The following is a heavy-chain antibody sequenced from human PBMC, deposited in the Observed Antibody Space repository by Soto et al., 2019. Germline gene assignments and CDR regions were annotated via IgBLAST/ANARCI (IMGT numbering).Heavy chain of an antibody. CDR1: GGSISSSNW. J-gene: IGHJ4*02. V-gene: IGHV4-4*02. D-gene: IGHD2-2*01. Sequence: QVQLQESGPGLVKPSGTLSLTCAVSGGSISSSNWWSWVRQPPGKGLEWIGEIYHSGSTNYNPSLKRRVTISVDKSKNQFSLKLSSVTAADTAVYYCARLGYCSSTSCYDQTENYWGQGTLVTVSS. CDR2: IYHSGST. CDR3: ARLGYCSSTSCYDQTENY.